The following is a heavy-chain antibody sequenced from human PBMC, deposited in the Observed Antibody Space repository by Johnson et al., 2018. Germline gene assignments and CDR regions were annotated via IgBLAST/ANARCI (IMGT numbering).Heavy chain of an antibody. D-gene: IGHD2-15*01. CDR2: IHPSGGTT. V-gene: IGHV3-23*04. Sequence: VQLVQSGGGLVQPGGSLRLSCAASGFSFVSYAMGWVRQAPGTGLEWVSSIHPSGGTTDYADSVKGRFIISRDNSENTLYLQMNSLGGEDTAVYYCVKDGEVGVVDYMDVWGKGTTVIVSS. CDR3: VKDGEVGVVDYMDV. J-gene: IGHJ6*03. CDR1: GFSFVSYA.